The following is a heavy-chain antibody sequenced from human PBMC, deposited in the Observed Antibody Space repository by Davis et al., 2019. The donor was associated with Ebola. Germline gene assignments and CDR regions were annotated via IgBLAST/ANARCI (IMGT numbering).Heavy chain of an antibody. CDR1: GFTFSSYA. CDR3: AKDQGGYCSGGSCYSYYYYGMDV. J-gene: IGHJ6*02. V-gene: IGHV3-23*01. D-gene: IGHD2-15*01. Sequence: PGGSLRLSCAASGFTFSSYAMSWVRQAPGKGLEWVSAISGSGGSTYYADSVKGRFTISRDNSKNTLYLQMNSLRAEDTAVYYCAKDQGGYCSGGSCYSYYYYGMDVWGQGTTVTVSS. CDR2: ISGSGGST.